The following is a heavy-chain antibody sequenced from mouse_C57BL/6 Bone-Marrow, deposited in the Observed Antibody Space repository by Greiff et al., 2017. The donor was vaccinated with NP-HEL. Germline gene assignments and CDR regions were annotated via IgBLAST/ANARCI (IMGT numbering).Heavy chain of an antibody. D-gene: IGHD1-1*01. CDR1: GFTFSDFY. Sequence: EVKLMESGGGLVQSGRSLRLSCATSGFTFSDFYMEWVRQAPGKGLEWIAASRNKANDYTTEYSASVKGRFIVSRDTSQSILYLQMNALRAEDTASYYCARDAGYYGRRWYFDVWGTGTTVTVSS. V-gene: IGHV7-1*01. CDR3: ARDAGYYGRRWYFDV. J-gene: IGHJ1*03. CDR2: SRNKANDYTT.